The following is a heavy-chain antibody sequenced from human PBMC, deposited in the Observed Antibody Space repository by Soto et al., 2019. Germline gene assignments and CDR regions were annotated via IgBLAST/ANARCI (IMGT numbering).Heavy chain of an antibody. V-gene: IGHV1-69*06. CDR1: GGTFGSHT. D-gene: IGHD3-16*01. Sequence: QVQLVQSGAEGKKPGSSVRVSCKVSGGTFGSHTFTWVRQAPGQGLEWMGEIIPVFNAANYAQRFQDRVTITEGRSAPTVYLELSRLTSADTATYYCARLETLTYHNNRGTDLDFWGQGTLVIVSS. CDR2: IIPVFNAA. J-gene: IGHJ4*02. CDR3: ARLETLTYHNNRGTDLDF.